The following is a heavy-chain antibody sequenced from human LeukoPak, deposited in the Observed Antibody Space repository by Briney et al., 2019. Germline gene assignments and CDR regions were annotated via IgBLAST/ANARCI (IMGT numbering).Heavy chain of an antibody. CDR3: ARDRGNWFDP. Sequence: SETLSLTCTVSGGSISSSSYYWGWIRQPPGKGLEWIGSIYYSGSIYYNPSLKSRVTISVDTSKNQFSLKLSSVTAADTAVYYCARDRGNWFDPWGQGTLVTVSS. J-gene: IGHJ5*02. CDR1: GGSISSSSYY. D-gene: IGHD3-10*01. V-gene: IGHV4-39*07. CDR2: IYYSGSI.